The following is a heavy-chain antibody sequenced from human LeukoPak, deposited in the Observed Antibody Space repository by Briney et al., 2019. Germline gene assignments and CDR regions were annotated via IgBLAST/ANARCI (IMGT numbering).Heavy chain of an antibody. J-gene: IGHJ6*03. CDR1: GFTFSSYA. V-gene: IGHV3-30*01. CDR3: ARAYRYYYYMDV. CDR2: ISYDGSNK. Sequence: GGSLRLSCAASGFTFSSYAMHWVRQAPGKGLEWVAVISYDGSNKYYADSVKGRFTTSRDNSKSTLYLQMNSLRAEDTAVYYCARAYRYYYYMDVWGKGTTVTVSS.